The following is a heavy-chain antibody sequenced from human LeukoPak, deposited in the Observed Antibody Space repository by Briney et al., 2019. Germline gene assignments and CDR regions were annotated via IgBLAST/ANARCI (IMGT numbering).Heavy chain of an antibody. Sequence: GESLKISCKGSGYSFPTYWIAWVRQMPGKGLEWMGNIYPDESNIRYSPSFQGHVTISADKSISTAYLQWSSLKASDTAMYYCARPPTRGYSSSFEYWGQGTLVTVSS. V-gene: IGHV5-51*01. CDR2: IYPDESNI. CDR3: ARPPTRGYSSSFEY. J-gene: IGHJ4*02. CDR1: GYSFPTYW. D-gene: IGHD2-2*03.